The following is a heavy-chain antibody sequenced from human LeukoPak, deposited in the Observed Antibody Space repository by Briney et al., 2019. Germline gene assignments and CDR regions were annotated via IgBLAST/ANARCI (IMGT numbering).Heavy chain of an antibody. Sequence: GGSLRLSCAASGFTFSNYNMNWVRQAPGKGLEWVANIKQDGSEKYYVDSVKGRFTISRDNAKNSLYLQMNSLRAEDTAVYYCARAPVLVGSGYQKHDDYWGQGTLVTVSS. CDR3: ARAPVLVGSGYQKHDDY. CDR2: IKQDGSEK. V-gene: IGHV3-7*01. J-gene: IGHJ4*02. CDR1: GFTFSNYN. D-gene: IGHD2-8*02.